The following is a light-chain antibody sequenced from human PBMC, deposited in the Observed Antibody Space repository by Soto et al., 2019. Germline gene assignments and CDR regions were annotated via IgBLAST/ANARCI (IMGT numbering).Light chain of an antibody. J-gene: IGKJ4*02. CDR1: QSIGYW. CDR3: QQYNSFSKT. CDR2: AAS. Sequence: DIQMTQSPSRLSASVGDRVTITCRASQSIGYWLAWYQQKPGKAPNLLIYAASTLETGVPSRFSGSRYGTEFTLTIASLQPDDSASYYCQQYNSFSKTFGRGTKVEIK. V-gene: IGKV1-5*01.